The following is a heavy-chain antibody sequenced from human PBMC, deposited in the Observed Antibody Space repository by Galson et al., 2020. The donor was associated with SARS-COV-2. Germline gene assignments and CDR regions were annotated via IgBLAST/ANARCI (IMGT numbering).Heavy chain of an antibody. CDR2: ISSNSIYI. V-gene: IGHV3-21*01. J-gene: IGHJ6*02. D-gene: IGHD2-21*01. Sequence: GGSLRLSCAASGFIFNAYTMNWVRQAPGKGLEWVSSISSNSIYIYYADSMKGRFTISRDNARNSLYLQMTSLRAEDTAVYFCARDAGYCGGDCKSYNYYYGIDVWGQGTTVTVSS. CDR3: ARDAGYCGGDCKSYNYYYGIDV. CDR1: GFIFNAYT.